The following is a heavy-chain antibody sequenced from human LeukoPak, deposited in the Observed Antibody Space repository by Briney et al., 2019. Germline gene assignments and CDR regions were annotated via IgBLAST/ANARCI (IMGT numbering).Heavy chain of an antibody. CDR1: GYTFTSYG. CDR3: ARANGDYSGYYYYYYMDV. V-gene: IGHV1-18*01. Sequence: ASVKVSCKASGYTFTSYGISWVRQAPGQGLEWMGWISAYNGNTNYAQKLQGRVTMTTDTSTSTAYMELRSLRSDDTAVYYCARANGDYSGYYYYYYMDVWGKGTTVTVSS. D-gene: IGHD4-17*01. J-gene: IGHJ6*03. CDR2: ISAYNGNT.